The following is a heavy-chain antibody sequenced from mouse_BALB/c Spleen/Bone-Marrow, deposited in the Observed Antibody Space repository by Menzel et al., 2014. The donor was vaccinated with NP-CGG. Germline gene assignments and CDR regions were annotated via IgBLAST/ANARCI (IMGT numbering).Heavy chain of an antibody. J-gene: IGHJ3*01. V-gene: IGHV1-80*01. CDR1: GYAFSSYW. CDR3: AREGYDYDWFAY. CDR2: IYPGDGDT. Sequence: QVQLQQSGAELVRPGSSVKISCKASGYAFSSYWMNWVKQRPGQGLEWIGQIYPGDGDTNYNGKFKGKATLTADKSSSTAYMQLSSLTSEDSAVYFCAREGYDYDWFAYWAKGLWSLSLQ. D-gene: IGHD2-4*01.